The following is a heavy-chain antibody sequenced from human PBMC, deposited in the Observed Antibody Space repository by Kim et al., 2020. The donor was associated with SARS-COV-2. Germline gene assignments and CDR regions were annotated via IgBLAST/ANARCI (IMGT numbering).Heavy chain of an antibody. J-gene: IGHJ5*02. CDR3: ARGWNGNWFDP. CDR2: SNGGNGNT. V-gene: IGHV1-3*01. Sequence: ASVKVSCKASGYTFSNYLMHWVRQAPGQRLEWMGWSNGGNGNTKYSQKFQDRVTITRDTSASTAYMELSSLGSEDTAVYYCARGWNGNWFDPWGQGTLVT. D-gene: IGHD1-1*01. CDR1: GYTFSNYL.